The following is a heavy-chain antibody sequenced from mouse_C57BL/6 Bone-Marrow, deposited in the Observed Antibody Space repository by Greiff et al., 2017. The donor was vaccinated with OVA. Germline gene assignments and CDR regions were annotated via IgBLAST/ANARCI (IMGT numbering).Heavy chain of an antibody. CDR1: GYTFTDYY. J-gene: IGHJ2*01. CDR2: IYPGSGNT. Sequence: QVQLQQSGAELVRPGASVKLSCKASGYTFTDYYINWVKQRPGQGLEWIARIYPGSGNTYYNEKFKGKATLTAEKSSSTAYMQLSSLTSEDSAVYFCATSHYYGTGDYWGQGTTLTVAS. D-gene: IGHD1-1*01. CDR3: ATSHYYGTGDY. V-gene: IGHV1-76*01.